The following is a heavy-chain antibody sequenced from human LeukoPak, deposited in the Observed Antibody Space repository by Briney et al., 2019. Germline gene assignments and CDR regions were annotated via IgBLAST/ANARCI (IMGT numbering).Heavy chain of an antibody. J-gene: IGHJ6*02. CDR2: IYTSGST. Sequence: SETLSLTCTVSGGSISSYYWSWIRQPAGKGLEWIGRIYTSGSTNYNPSLKSRVTMSVDTSKNQFSLKLSSVTAADTAVYYCARDPYYQGPYYYYYYGMDVWGQGTTVTVS. D-gene: IGHD3-10*01. CDR1: GGSISSYY. CDR3: ARDPYYQGPYYYYYYGMDV. V-gene: IGHV4-4*07.